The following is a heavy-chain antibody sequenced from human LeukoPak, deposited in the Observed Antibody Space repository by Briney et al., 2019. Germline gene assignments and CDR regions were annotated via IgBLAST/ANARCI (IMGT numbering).Heavy chain of an antibody. CDR1: WGSFWGYL. D-gene: IGHD6-13*01. V-gene: IGHV4-34*01. CDR3: AREVGAAVD. CDR2: INHSGST. J-gene: IGHJ4*02. Sequence: SETPSVTCAVYWGSFWGYLGSWIRQPPGKGLEWIGEINHSGSTNYNPSLKSRVTISVDTSKSQCSLKLSSVTAADTAVYSCAREVGAAVDWGEGTLVTVSS.